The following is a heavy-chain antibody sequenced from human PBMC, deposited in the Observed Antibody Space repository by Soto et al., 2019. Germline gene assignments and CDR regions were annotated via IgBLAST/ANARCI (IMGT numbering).Heavy chain of an antibody. Sequence: SVKVSCKASGGTFSSYAISWVRQAPGQGLEWMGGIIPIFGTANYAQKFQVRVTITADESTSTAYMELSSLRSEDTAVYYCARGGSYHVDYYYYGMDVWRQGTTVTVSS. D-gene: IGHD1-26*01. CDR1: GGTFSSYA. CDR3: ARGGSYHVDYYYYGMDV. CDR2: IIPIFGTA. J-gene: IGHJ6*02. V-gene: IGHV1-69*13.